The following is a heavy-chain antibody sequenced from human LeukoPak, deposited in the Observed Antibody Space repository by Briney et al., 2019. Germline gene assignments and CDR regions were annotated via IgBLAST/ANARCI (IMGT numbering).Heavy chain of an antibody. J-gene: IGHJ4*02. CDR3: ARGWGYYDSRGYYFEGFDY. CDR1: GGSISSGSYY. CDR2: IYTSGST. V-gene: IGHV4-61*02. D-gene: IGHD3-22*01. Sequence: SETLSLTCTVSGGSISSGSYYWSWIGQPAGKGLGWIGRIYTSGSTNYNPSLKSRVTISVDTSKNQFSLKLSSVTAADTAVYYCARGWGYYDSRGYYFEGFDYWGQGTLVTVSS.